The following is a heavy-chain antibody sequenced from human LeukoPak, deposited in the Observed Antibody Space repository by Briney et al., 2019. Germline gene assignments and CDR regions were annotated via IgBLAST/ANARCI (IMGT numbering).Heavy chain of an antibody. V-gene: IGHV4-59*01. CDR2: IYYSGST. D-gene: IGHD3-9*01. J-gene: IGHJ5*02. CDR1: GGSISSYY. Sequence: SETLPLTCTVSGGSISSYYWSWIRQPPGKGLEWIGYIYYSGSTNYNPSLKSRVTISVDTSKNQFSLKLSSVTAADTAVYYCATLTGYSSESWFDPWGQGILATVSS. CDR3: ATLTGYSSESWFDP.